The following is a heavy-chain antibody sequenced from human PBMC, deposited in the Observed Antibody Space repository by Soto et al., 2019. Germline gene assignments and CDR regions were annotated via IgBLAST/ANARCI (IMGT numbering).Heavy chain of an antibody. CDR1: GYTFTSYG. Sequence: AASVKVSCKASGYTFTSYGISWVRQAPGQGLEWMGWISAYNGNTNYAQKLQGGVTMTTDTSTSTAYMELRSLRSDDTAVYYCAGGYCSGGSCYGTFDIWGQGTMVTVSS. CDR3: AGGYCSGGSCYGTFDI. CDR2: ISAYNGNT. D-gene: IGHD2-15*01. J-gene: IGHJ3*02. V-gene: IGHV1-18*01.